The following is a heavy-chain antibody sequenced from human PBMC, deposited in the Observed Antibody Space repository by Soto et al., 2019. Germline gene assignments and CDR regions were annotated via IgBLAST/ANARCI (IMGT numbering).Heavy chain of an antibody. V-gene: IGHV1-69*06. CDR2: IIPIFNTA. Sequence: SVKVSCKASGGSFSSYAISWVRQAPGQGLEWMGGIIPIFNTANYAQKFLRRVTITADKSTSTVYMQLSSLRSDDTAVYYCARGGAEMTAPSPYIYWGQGTLVTFSS. CDR1: GGSFSSYA. J-gene: IGHJ4*02. D-gene: IGHD2-21*02. CDR3: ARGGAEMTAPSPYIY.